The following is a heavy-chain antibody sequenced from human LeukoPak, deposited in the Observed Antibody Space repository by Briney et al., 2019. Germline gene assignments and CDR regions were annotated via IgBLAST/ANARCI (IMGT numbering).Heavy chain of an antibody. CDR1: GFTFSSYG. CDR3: AKDWSSGYYYDY. J-gene: IGHJ4*02. V-gene: IGHV3-30*02. Sequence: GGSLRLSCAASGFTFSSYGMHWVRQAPGKGLEWVAVIWYDGSNKYYADSVKGRFTISRDNSKNTLYLQMNSLRAEDTAVYYCAKDWSSGYYYDYWGQGTLVTVSS. D-gene: IGHD3-22*01. CDR2: IWYDGSNK.